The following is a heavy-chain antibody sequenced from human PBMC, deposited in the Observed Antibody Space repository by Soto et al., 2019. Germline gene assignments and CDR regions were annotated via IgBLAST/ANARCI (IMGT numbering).Heavy chain of an antibody. D-gene: IGHD2-21*02. Sequence: QVQLVQAGAEVKKPGSAVKVSCKASGGTFSSYTISWVRQAPGQGLVWMGRIIPILGIANYAQKFQGRVTITADKSTSTAYMELSSLRSEDTAVYYCARVSSDSHAFDIWGQGTMVTVSS. J-gene: IGHJ3*02. CDR1: GGTFSSYT. CDR2: IIPILGIA. CDR3: ARVSSDSHAFDI. V-gene: IGHV1-69*02.